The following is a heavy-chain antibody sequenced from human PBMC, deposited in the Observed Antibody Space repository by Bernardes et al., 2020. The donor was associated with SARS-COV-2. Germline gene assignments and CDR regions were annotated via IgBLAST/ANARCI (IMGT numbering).Heavy chain of an antibody. J-gene: IGHJ4*02. V-gene: IGHV3-23*01. Sequence: GGSLRLSRVASGFTFSTYAMSWVRQAPGKGLEWVSGITSSGGSTYYGDSVKVRFTISRDNSKNTLHLQMNSLRAEDTAIYYCAKDYAVASPRPPYFDYWGPGNLVTVSS. CDR3: AKDYAVASPRPPYFDY. D-gene: IGHD6-19*01. CDR2: ITSSGGST. CDR1: GFTFSTYA.